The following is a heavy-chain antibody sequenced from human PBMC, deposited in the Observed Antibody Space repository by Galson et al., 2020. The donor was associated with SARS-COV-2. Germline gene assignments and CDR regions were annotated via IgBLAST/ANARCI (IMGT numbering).Heavy chain of an antibody. CDR2: INHSGST. V-gene: IGHV4-34*01. J-gene: IGHJ5*02. CDR1: GGSFSGYY. D-gene: IGHD3-10*01. Sequence: SETLSLTCAVYGGSFSGYYWSWIRQPPGKGLEWIGEINHSGSTNYNPSLKSRVTISVDTSKNQFSLKLSSVTAADTAVYYCANGVTMVRGKNGNYFDPWGQGTLVTGSS. CDR3: ANGVTMVRGKNGNYFDP.